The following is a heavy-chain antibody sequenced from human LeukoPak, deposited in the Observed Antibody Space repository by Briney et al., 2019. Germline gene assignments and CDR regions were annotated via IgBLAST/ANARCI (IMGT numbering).Heavy chain of an antibody. CDR2: LYYSGST. CDR1: GGSISSYY. Sequence: SETLSLTCTVSGGSISSYYWSWIRQPPGEKLEWIGYLYYSGSTNYNPSLGSRVTISADSSKNQFSLKLTSVTAADTAVYYCARDATLLGAFDLWGPGTMVTVSS. V-gene: IGHV4-59*01. J-gene: IGHJ3*01. D-gene: IGHD3-16*01. CDR3: ARDATLLGAFDL.